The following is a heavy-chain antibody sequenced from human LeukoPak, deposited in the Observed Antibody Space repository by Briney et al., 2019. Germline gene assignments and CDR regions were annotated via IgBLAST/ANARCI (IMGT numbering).Heavy chain of an antibody. J-gene: IGHJ4*02. D-gene: IGHD2-15*01. Sequence: GESLRISCKGSGYRFTSYWISWVRQLPGKGLECTGRIDPSDSYTNYSPSFQGHVTISADKSISTAYLPWSSLKASDTAMYYCARHPHCSGGTCLSAFDHWGQGTLVTVSS. CDR2: IDPSDSYT. V-gene: IGHV5-10-1*01. CDR3: ARHPHCSGGTCLSAFDH. CDR1: GYRFTSYW.